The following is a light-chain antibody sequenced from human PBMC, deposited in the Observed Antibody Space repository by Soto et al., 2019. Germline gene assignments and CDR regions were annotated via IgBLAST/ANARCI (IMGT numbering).Light chain of an antibody. V-gene: IGLV2-14*01. Sequence: QSVLTQPASVSGSPGQSITISCTGTSSDVGLYNYVSWYQQHPGKAPKLMIYEVSNRPSGVSNRFSGSKSGNTASLTISGLQAEAEADYYCSSFSSSSSHYVFGTGTKVTVL. J-gene: IGLJ1*01. CDR3: SSFSSSSSHYV. CDR2: EVS. CDR1: SSDVGLYNY.